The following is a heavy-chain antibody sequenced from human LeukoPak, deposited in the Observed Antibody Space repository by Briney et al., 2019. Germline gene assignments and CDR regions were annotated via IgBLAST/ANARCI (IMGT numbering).Heavy chain of an antibody. CDR2: IRYDGSNK. Sequence: PGGSLRLSCAASGFTFSSYGMHWVRQAPGKGLEWVAFIRYDGSNKYYADSVKGRFTISRDNSKNTLYLQMNSLRAEDTAVYYCAKDPNYHYYASSGYYYASAYYFDYWGQGTLVTVSS. J-gene: IGHJ4*02. CDR3: AKDPNYHYYASSGYYYASAYYFDY. D-gene: IGHD3-22*01. V-gene: IGHV3-30*02. CDR1: GFTFSSYG.